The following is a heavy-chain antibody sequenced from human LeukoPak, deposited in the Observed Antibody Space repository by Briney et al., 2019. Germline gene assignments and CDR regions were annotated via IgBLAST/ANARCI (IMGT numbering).Heavy chain of an antibody. Sequence: SETLSLTCAVYGGSFSGYYWSWIRQPLGKGLEWIGEINHSGSTNYNPSLKSRVTISVDTSKNQFSLKLSSVTAADTAVYYCARVRYSQNYYDSSGYYPDYWGQGTLVTVSS. V-gene: IGHV4-34*01. D-gene: IGHD3-22*01. CDR3: ARVRYSQNYYDSSGYYPDY. CDR1: GGSFSGYY. CDR2: INHSGST. J-gene: IGHJ4*02.